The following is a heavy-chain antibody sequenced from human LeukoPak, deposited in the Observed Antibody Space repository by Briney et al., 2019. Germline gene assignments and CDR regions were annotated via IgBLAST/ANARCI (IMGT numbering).Heavy chain of an antibody. V-gene: IGHV3-53*01. CDR1: GFTVSSNY. J-gene: IGHJ4*02. CDR2: IYSGGST. D-gene: IGHD2-2*02. CDR3: ARAIVVPAAISTITYFDY. Sequence: RTGGSLRLSCAASGFTVSSNYMSWVRQAPGKGLEWVSVIYSGGSTYYADSVKGRFTISRDNPKNTLYLQMNSLRAEDTAVYYCARAIVVPAAISTITYFDYWGQGTLVTVSS.